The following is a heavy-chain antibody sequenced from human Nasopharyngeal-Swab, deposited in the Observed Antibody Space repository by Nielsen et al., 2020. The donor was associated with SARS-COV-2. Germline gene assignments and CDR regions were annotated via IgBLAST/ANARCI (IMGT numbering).Heavy chain of an antibody. D-gene: IGHD3-16*01. CDR2: IWHDGSKK. CDR3: ARPLENSGDYALDS. CDR1: GFTFSNSG. V-gene: IGHV3-33*01. Sequence: GESLKISCAASGFTFSNSGMHWVRQAPGKGLEWVAVIWHDGSKKYYADSVKGRFTISRDNSKSTLFLQMNSLRAEDTAVYYCARPLENSGDYALDSWGQGTLVTVSS. J-gene: IGHJ4*02.